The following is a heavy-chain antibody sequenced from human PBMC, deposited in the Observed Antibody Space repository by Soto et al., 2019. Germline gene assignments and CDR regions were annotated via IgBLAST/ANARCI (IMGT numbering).Heavy chain of an antibody. CDR2: ISSSGDYI. Sequence: EVQLVESGGGLVKPGGSLRLSCGASGFSFNNYNMNWVRQVPGKGLEWVSSISSSGDYIYYAASVRGRFTISRDNAENSLYLQMNSLRVEDTAVYDCARGAVATTLDYWGQGTLVTVSA. V-gene: IGHV3-21*01. J-gene: IGHJ4*02. CDR3: ARGAVATTLDY. CDR1: GFSFNNYN. D-gene: IGHD5-12*01.